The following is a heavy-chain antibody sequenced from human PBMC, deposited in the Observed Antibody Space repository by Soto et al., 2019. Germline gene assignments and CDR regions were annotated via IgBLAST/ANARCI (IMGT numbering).Heavy chain of an antibody. CDR2: IYYSGST. D-gene: IGHD3-10*01. CDR1: GGSISSGGYY. J-gene: IGHJ4*02. CDR3: ARGEGHISHGSGHDGGAC. V-gene: IGHV4-31*03. Sequence: QVQLQESGPGLVKPSQTLSLTCTVSGGSISSGGYYWSWIRQHPGKGLEWIGYIYYSGSTYYNPSLKSRVTISVATSKTQFSLKLSSVTAADTAVYYCARGEGHISHGSGHDGGACWGQGTLVTVSS.